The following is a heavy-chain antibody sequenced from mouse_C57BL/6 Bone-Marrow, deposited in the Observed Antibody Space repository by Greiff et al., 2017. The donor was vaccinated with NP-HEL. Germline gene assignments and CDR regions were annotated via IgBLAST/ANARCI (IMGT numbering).Heavy chain of an antibody. CDR1: GYAFSSSW. Sequence: QVQLQQSGPELVKPGASVKISCKASGYAFSSSWMNWVKQRPGKGLEWIGRIYPGDGDTNYNGKFKGKATLTADKSSSTAYMQLSSLTSEDSAVYFCARKGYYGSRTVYFDYWGQGTTLTVSS. CDR2: IYPGDGDT. CDR3: ARKGYYGSRTVYFDY. D-gene: IGHD1-1*01. J-gene: IGHJ2*01. V-gene: IGHV1-82*01.